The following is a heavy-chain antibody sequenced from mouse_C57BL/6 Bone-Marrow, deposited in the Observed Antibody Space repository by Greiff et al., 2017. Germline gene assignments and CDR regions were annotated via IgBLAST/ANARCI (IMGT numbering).Heavy chain of an antibody. CDR3: TTPHCYGSSWYVDV. CDR1: GFNIKDDY. D-gene: IGHD1-1*01. J-gene: IGHJ1*03. Sequence: EVQLQQSGAELVRPGASVKLSCTASGFNIKDDYMHWVKQRPEQGLEWIGWIDPENGDTEYASKFQGKATITADTSSNTAYLQLSSLTSEDTAVYYCTTPHCYGSSWYVDVWGTGTTVTVSS. V-gene: IGHV14-4*01. CDR2: IDPENGDT.